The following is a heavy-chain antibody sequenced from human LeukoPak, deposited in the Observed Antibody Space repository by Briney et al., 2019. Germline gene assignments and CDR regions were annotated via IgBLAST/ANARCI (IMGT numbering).Heavy chain of an antibody. CDR2: ISYDGSNK. J-gene: IGHJ4*02. CDR3: AAPLYYDILTGNHDY. Sequence: PGRSLRLSCAASGFTFSSYGMHWVRQAPGKGLEWVAVISYDGSNKYYADSVKGRFTISRDNSKNTLYLQMNSLRAEDTAVYYCAAPLYYDILTGNHDYWGQGTLVTVSS. CDR1: GFTFSSYG. D-gene: IGHD3-9*01. V-gene: IGHV3-30*03.